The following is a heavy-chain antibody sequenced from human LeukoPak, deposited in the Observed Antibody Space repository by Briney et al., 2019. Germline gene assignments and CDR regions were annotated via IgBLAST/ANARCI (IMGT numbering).Heavy chain of an antibody. Sequence: NPSETLSLTCAVYGGSFSGYYWSWIRQPPGKGLEWIGEINHSGSTNYNPSLKSRVTISVDTSKNQFSLKLSSVTAADTAVYYRARVPMVRGVRSDYWGQGTLVTVSS. CDR3: ARVPMVRGVRSDY. J-gene: IGHJ4*02. D-gene: IGHD3-10*01. V-gene: IGHV4-34*01. CDR1: GGSFSGYY. CDR2: INHSGST.